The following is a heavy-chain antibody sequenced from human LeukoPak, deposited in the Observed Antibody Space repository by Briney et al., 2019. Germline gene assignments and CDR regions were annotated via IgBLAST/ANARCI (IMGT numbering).Heavy chain of an antibody. D-gene: IGHD4-17*01. V-gene: IGHV4-4*07. CDR1: GGSISSYY. Sequence: SETLSLTCTVSGGSISSYYWSWIRQPAGKGLEWIGRIYTSGSTNYNPSLKSRVTMSVDTSKNQFSLKLSSVTAADTAVYYCARTLRDYGDSRDAFDIWGQGTMVTVSS. CDR2: IYTSGST. J-gene: IGHJ3*02. CDR3: ARTLRDYGDSRDAFDI.